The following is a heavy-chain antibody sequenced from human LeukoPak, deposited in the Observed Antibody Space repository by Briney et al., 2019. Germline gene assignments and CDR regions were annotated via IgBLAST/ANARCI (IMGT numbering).Heavy chain of an antibody. CDR3: ARRLNYYDSSGYYYYYYGMDV. CDR2: IYYSGST. J-gene: IGHJ6*02. V-gene: IGHV4-59*01. D-gene: IGHD3-22*01. Sequence: SETLSLTCTVSGGSISSYYWSWIRQPPREGLEWIGYIYYSGSTNYNPSLKSRVTISVDTSKNQFSLKLSSVTAADTAVYYCARRLNYYDSSGYYYYYYGMDVWGQGTTVTVSS. CDR1: GGSISSYY.